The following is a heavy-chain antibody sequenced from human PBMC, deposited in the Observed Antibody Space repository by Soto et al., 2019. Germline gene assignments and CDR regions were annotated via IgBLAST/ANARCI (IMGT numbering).Heavy chain of an antibody. Sequence: QVQLVESGGGVVQPGRSLRLSCAASGFTFSTYGMHWVRQAPGKGLEWVAVIWYDGSNKYYGDSVKGRFTISRDNSKNTLYLQMSSLRAEDTAVYYCARAVGPFDHWGQGTLVTVSS. V-gene: IGHV3-33*01. J-gene: IGHJ4*02. D-gene: IGHD1-26*01. CDR3: ARAVGPFDH. CDR2: IWYDGSNK. CDR1: GFTFSTYG.